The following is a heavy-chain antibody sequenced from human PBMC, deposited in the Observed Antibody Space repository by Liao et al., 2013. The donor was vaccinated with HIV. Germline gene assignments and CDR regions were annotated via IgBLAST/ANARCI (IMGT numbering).Heavy chain of an antibody. CDR3: ARAVRDLGGRLGGHFDY. CDR1: GGSISSGSYY. J-gene: IGHJ4*01. Sequence: QVQLQESGPGLVKPSQTLSLTCTVSGGSISSGSYYWSWIRQPAGKGLEWIGRIYTSGSTNYNPSLKSRVTISVDKSKNQFSLKLSSVTAADTAVYYCARAVRDLGGRLGGHFDYVGRRNPWSPSPQ. D-gene: IGHD1-26*01. V-gene: IGHV4-61*02. CDR2: IYTSGST.